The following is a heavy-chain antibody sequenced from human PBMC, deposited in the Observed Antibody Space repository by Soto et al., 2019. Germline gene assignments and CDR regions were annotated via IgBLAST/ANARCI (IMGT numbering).Heavy chain of an antibody. V-gene: IGHV3-23*01. Sequence: GSLRLSCAASGFTFSSYAMNWVRQSPGKGLEWVSTISGSGDSTYYADSVKGRFTISRDNSKNTLYLQMNSLRAEDTAVYYCAKLLSKLYYYYGMDVWGQGTTVTVSS. CDR3: AKLLSKLYYYYGMDV. CDR1: GFTFSSYA. D-gene: IGHD3-10*01. J-gene: IGHJ6*02. CDR2: ISGSGDST.